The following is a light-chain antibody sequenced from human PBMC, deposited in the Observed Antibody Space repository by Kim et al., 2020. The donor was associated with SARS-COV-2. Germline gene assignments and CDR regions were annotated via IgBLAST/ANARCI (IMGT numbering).Light chain of an antibody. V-gene: IGKV4-1*01. CDR3: QQYDATPLT. Sequence: ATIDCKSSQSVLYTPNNRNYLAGYQLKPGQPPKLLITWASIRESGVPDRFSGSGSETDFTLTISSLQAEDVAVYYCQQYDATPLTFGGGTKVDIK. J-gene: IGKJ4*01. CDR2: WAS. CDR1: QSVLYTPNNRNY.